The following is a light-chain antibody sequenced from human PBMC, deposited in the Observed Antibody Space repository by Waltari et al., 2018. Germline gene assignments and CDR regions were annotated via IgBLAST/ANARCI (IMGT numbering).Light chain of an antibody. Sequence: DIQMTQSPSSLSASVGDRVTITCRASQNINSFLNWYQQKPGKAPKLLIYAASNLESGVPSRFSGSGSGTDFTITISSLQPADFATYYCQEIYSTPSLTFGGGTTVEIK. CDR1: QNINSF. J-gene: IGKJ4*01. CDR3: QEIYSTPSLT. V-gene: IGKV1-39*01. CDR2: AAS.